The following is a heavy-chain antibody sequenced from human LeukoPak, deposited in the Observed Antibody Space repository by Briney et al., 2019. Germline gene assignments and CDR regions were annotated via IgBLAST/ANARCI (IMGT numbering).Heavy chain of an antibody. CDR2: ISGGSINI. V-gene: IGHV3-21*01. CDR1: GFTFNNYA. J-gene: IGHJ4*02. CDR3: ARDLDRDIYAFLDY. Sequence: GRSLRLSCTASGFTFNNYAMSWVRQAPGKGLEWVSSISGGSINIYYADSVQGRFTVSRDNAKNSLYLQMNSLRAEDTAVYYCARDLDRDIYAFLDYWGQGILVTVSS. D-gene: IGHD2/OR15-2a*01.